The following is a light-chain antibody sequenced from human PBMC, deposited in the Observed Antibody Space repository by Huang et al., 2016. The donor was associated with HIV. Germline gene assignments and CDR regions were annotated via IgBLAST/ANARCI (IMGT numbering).Light chain of an antibody. CDR1: ENIRKY. CDR3: QQSYNAPRT. V-gene: IGKV1-39*01. Sequence: DIQMTQSPSSLSAFVGDKVTITCRASENIRKYLNWYQQKPGKAPNLLLYAASSLQRWVPSRVSGSGTGTEFNLTINSLQPEDYATYFCQQSYNAPRTFGQGTKVEIK. CDR2: AAS. J-gene: IGKJ1*01.